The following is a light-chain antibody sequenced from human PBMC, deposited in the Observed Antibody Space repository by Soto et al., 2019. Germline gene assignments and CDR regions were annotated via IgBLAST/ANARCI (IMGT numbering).Light chain of an antibody. CDR2: GAS. CDR1: QSVSSN. CDR3: QQYNKLPRT. V-gene: IGKV3-15*01. Sequence: EIVMTQSPATLSVSPGERVTLSCRASQSVSSNLAWYQHKPGQAPRLFIYGASTRAAGIPARFSGSGSGTEFTLTISSLQSEDFAVYCCQQYNKLPRTFGQGTKVDIK. J-gene: IGKJ1*01.